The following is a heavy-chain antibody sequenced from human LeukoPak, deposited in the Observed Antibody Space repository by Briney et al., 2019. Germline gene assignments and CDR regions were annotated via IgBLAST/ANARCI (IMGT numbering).Heavy chain of an antibody. CDR3: ARGAVAGYFDY. CDR1: GFTFSSYS. CDR2: ISSSSSYI. V-gene: IGHV3-21*01. Sequence: GGSLRLSRAASGFTFSSYSMNCVRQAPGKGLEWVSSISSSSSYIYYADSVKGRFTIPRDNDKNSLYLQMNSLIAEDTAVYYCARGAVAGYFDYWGQGTLVTVSS. J-gene: IGHJ4*02. D-gene: IGHD6-19*01.